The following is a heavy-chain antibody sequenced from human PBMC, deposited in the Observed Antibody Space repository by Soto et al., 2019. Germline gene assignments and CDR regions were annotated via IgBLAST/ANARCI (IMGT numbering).Heavy chain of an antibody. CDR1: GYTFTSYA. D-gene: IGHD6-13*01. CDR3: AGGWGSSWWDDAFDI. Sequence: QVQLVQSGAEVKKPGASVKVSCKASGYTFTSYAMHWVRQAPGQRLEWMGWINAGNGNTKYSQKFQGRVTITRDTSASTAYMELSSLRSEDTAVYYCAGGWGSSWWDDAFDIWGQGTMVTVSS. J-gene: IGHJ3*02. V-gene: IGHV1-3*01. CDR2: INAGNGNT.